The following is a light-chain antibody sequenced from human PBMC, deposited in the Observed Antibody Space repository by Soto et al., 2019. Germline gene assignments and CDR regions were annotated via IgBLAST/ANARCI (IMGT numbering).Light chain of an antibody. CDR3: QQRSNWPFT. J-gene: IGKJ3*01. CDR2: DAS. V-gene: IGKV3-11*01. Sequence: EILLTQSPATLSLSPGERATLSCRATQTIGPYLAWYQQKPGQAPRLLIYDASNRATGIPGRFSGSRSGTDFTLTISSLEPEDFAVYYCQQRSNWPFTFGPGTTVEIK. CDR1: QTIGPY.